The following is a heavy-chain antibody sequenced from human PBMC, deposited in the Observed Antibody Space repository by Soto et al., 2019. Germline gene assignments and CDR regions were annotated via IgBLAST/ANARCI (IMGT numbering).Heavy chain of an antibody. CDR2: ISHSGST. CDR1: GGSISSAAYY. J-gene: IGHJ4*02. D-gene: IGHD5-18*01. Sequence: PSETLSPTCTVSGGSISSAAYYCSWIRQHPGKGLEWIGYISHSGSTYYNPSLKSRVIISVDTSKNQFSLSLTSVTAADTAVYYCAREYTYGSNFFDCWGQGALVTVSS. CDR3: AREYTYGSNFFDC. V-gene: IGHV4-31*03.